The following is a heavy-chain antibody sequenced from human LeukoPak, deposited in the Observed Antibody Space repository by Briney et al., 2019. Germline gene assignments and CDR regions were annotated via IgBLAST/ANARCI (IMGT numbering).Heavy chain of an antibody. J-gene: IGHJ4*02. CDR3: AKPHYSGSGSYSREDY. Sequence: GGSLGLSCAASGFTFSSYAMSWVRQAPGKGLEWVSVISVGGGSTYYADSVKGRFTISRDNSKNTLYLHMNSLRAEDTAIFYCAKPHYSGSGSYSREDYWGQGTLVTVSS. D-gene: IGHD3-10*01. CDR2: ISVGGGST. CDR1: GFTFSSYA. V-gene: IGHV3-23*01.